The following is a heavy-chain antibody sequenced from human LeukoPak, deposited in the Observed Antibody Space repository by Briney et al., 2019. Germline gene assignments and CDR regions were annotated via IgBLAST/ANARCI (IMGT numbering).Heavy chain of an antibody. D-gene: IGHD6-13*01. CDR2: ISYDGSNK. Sequence: GRSLRLSCAASGFTFSSYAMHWVRQAPGKGLEWVAVISYDGSNKYYADSVKGRFTISRDNSKNTLYLQMNSLRAEDTAVYYCARDYYKQQLDNYYYGTDVWGQGTTVTVSS. V-gene: IGHV3-30-3*01. CDR3: ARDYYKQQLDNYYYGTDV. CDR1: GFTFSSYA. J-gene: IGHJ6*02.